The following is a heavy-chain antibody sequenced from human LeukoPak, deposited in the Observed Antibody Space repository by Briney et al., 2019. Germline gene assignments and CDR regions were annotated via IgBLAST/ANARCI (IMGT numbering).Heavy chain of an antibody. J-gene: IGHJ4*02. V-gene: IGHV4-39*07. CDR2: IYYSGST. CDR3: ARDGSGNSNYFDF. Sequence: GSLRLSCAASGFTFSSYWMSWVRQAPGKGLEWIGSIYYSGSTYYNPSLKSRVTISVDTSKIQFSLKLSSVTAADTAVYYCARDGSGNSNYFDFWGQGTLVTVSS. D-gene: IGHD3-10*01. CDR1: GFTFSSYW.